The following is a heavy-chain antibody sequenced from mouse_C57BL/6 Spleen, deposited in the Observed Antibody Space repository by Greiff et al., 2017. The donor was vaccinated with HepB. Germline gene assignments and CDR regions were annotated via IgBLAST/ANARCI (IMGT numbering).Heavy chain of an antibody. Sequence: EVKVVESGGGLVKPGGSLKLSCAASGFTFSDYGMHWVRQAPEKGLEWVAYISSGSSTIYYADTVKGRFTISRDNAKNTLFLQMTSLRSEDTAMYYCAREDSNYPYFDYWGQGTTLTVSS. V-gene: IGHV5-17*01. CDR1: GFTFSDYG. CDR2: ISSGSSTI. CDR3: AREDSNYPYFDY. D-gene: IGHD2-5*01. J-gene: IGHJ2*01.